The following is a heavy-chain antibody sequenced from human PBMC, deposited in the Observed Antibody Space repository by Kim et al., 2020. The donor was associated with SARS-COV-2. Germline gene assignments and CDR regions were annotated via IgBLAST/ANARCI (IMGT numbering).Heavy chain of an antibody. Sequence: ASVKVSCKASGYTFTSYGISWVRQAPGQGLEWMGWISAYNGNTNYALKLQGRVTMTTDTSTSTAYMELRSLRSDDTAVYYCARDRYVLLWFGEPHDAFDIWGQGTMVTVSS. CDR2: ISAYNGNT. V-gene: IGHV1-18*01. J-gene: IGHJ3*02. D-gene: IGHD3-10*01. CDR3: ARDRYVLLWFGEPHDAFDI. CDR1: GYTFTSYG.